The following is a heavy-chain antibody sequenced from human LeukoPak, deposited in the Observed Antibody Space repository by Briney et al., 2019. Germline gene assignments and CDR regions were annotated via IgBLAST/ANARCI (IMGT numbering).Heavy chain of an antibody. V-gene: IGHV4-34*01. J-gene: IGHJ4*02. D-gene: IGHD3-22*01. CDR1: GGSFSGYY. Sequence: PPETLSLTCAVYGGSFSGYYWSWIRQTPGKGLEWIGEINHSGSTNYNPSLKSRVTISVDTSKNQFSLKLSSVTAADTAVYYCARPYDYYDSSGYIDWGQGTLVTVSS. CDR3: ARPYDYYDSSGYID. CDR2: INHSGST.